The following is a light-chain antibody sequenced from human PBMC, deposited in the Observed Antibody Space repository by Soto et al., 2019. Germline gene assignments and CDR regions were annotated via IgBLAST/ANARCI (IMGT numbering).Light chain of an antibody. CDR1: YSISNY. CDR2: AAS. CDR3: QQSYSTPIT. Sequence: DIKLTQSPSSLSASVGDRVTITFRASYSISNYLNWYQHRPGKAPDLLIYAASTLQSGVPSRFSGSESGTEFTRTISSLQPEDSATYYCQQSYSTPITFGQGTRLEIK. V-gene: IGKV1-39*01. J-gene: IGKJ5*01.